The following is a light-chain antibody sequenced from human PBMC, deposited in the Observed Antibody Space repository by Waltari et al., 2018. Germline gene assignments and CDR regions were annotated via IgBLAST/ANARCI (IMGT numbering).Light chain of an antibody. J-gene: IGKJ5*01. V-gene: IGKV4-1*01. Sequence: DIVMTQSPDSLAVSLGERATINCKSSQRVLYSSNNKNYIAWYQQKPGQPPKLLIYWASTREFGVPDRFSGSGSGTDFTLTISSLQAEDVAVYYCQQYYSTHRTFGQGTRLEIK. CDR3: QQYYSTHRT. CDR2: WAS. CDR1: QRVLYSSNNKNY.